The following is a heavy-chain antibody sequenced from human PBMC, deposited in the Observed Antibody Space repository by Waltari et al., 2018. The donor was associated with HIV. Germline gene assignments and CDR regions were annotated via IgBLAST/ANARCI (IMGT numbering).Heavy chain of an antibody. D-gene: IGHD6-13*01. J-gene: IGHJ4*02. V-gene: IGHV1-3*01. CDR3: AREGYSSSWYFDY. CDR1: GYTFTSYA. CDR2: INAGNGNT. Sequence: QVQLVQSGAEVKKPGASVKVSCKASGYTFTSYAMHWVRQAPGQRLEWMGWINAGNGNTKYSQKFQGRVTITRDTSASTAYMELSSLRSEDTAVYYCAREGYSSSWYFDYWGQGTLVTVSS.